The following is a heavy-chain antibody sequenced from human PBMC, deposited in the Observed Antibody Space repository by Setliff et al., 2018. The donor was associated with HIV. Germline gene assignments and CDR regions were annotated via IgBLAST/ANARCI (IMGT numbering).Heavy chain of an antibody. CDR2: ISGHNGHT. CDR1: GGTFSSYA. J-gene: IGHJ6*03. D-gene: IGHD6-13*01. V-gene: IGHV1-18*01. Sequence: GASVKVSCKASGGTFSSYAISWVRRAPGQGLEWMGWISGHNGHTDYAQKFQGRVTVTTDTSTETAYMELRSLRSDDTAVYYCARDMQQLVPGEHYYYMDVWGKGTTVTVSS. CDR3: ARDMQQLVPGEHYYYMDV.